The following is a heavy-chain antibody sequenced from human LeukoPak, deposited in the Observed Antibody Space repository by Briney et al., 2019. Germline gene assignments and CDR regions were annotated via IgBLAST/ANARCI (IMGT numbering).Heavy chain of an antibody. CDR2: ISGSDGTT. V-gene: IGHV3-23*01. D-gene: IGHD2-2*02. Sequence: GGSLRLSCAASGFTFSSYAMNRVRQAPGKGLEWVSAISGSDGTTYYADSVRGRFTISRDNSKNTLYLQMNSLRAEDTAVYYCAKPDCSYSDCYRPAYWGQGTLITVSS. CDR1: GFTFSSYA. CDR3: AKPDCSYSDCYRPAY. J-gene: IGHJ4*02.